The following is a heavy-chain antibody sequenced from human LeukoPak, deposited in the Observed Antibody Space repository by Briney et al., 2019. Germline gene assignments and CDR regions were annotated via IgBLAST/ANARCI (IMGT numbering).Heavy chain of an antibody. J-gene: IGHJ4*02. CDR1: GFTFSDYY. V-gene: IGHV3-11*01. CDR2: ISSSGSTI. Sequence: GGSLRLSCAASGFTFSDYYMSWIRQAPGKGLEWVSYISSSGSTIYYADSVKGRFTISRDNAKNSLYLQMNSLRAEDTAVYYCATDLTMVRGVIITGDYFDYWGQGTLVTVSS. CDR3: ATDLTMVRGVIITGDYFDY. D-gene: IGHD3-10*01.